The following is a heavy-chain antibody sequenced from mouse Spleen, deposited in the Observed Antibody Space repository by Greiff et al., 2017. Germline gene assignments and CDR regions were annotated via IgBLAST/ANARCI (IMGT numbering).Heavy chain of an antibody. V-gene: IGHV14-3*01. CDR2: IDPANGNT. D-gene: IGHD3-2*01. J-gene: IGHJ2*01. CDR1: GFTIKNTY. Sequence: EVKLQQSVAELVRPGASVKLSCTASGFTIKNTYMHWVKQRPEQGLEWIGRIDPANGNTKYAPKFQGKATITADTSSNTAYLQLSSLTSEDTAIYYCARDSSGYALNYWGQGTTLTVSS. CDR3: ARDSSGYALNY.